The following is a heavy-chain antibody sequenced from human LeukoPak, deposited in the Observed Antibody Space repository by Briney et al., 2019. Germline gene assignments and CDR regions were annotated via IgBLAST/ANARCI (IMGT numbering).Heavy chain of an antibody. V-gene: IGHV3-30*18. CDR3: AKDSLGGGGGDFDY. CDR1: GFTFSSYG. Sequence: PGGSLRLSCAASGFTFSSYGMHWVRQAPGKGLEWVAVISYDGSNKYYADSVKGRFTISRDNSKNTLYLQMNSLRAEDTAVYYCAKDSLGGGGGDFDYWGQGTLVTVSS. J-gene: IGHJ4*02. D-gene: IGHD2-21*01. CDR2: ISYDGSNK.